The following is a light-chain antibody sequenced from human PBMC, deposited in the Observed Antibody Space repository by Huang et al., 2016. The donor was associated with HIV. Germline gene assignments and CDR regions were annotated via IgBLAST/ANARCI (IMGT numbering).Light chain of an antibody. CDR3: QQLHTYPIA. Sequence: AVQLTQSPSSLSASVGDTVIISCRASQDIGTSLAWYQQRTGRDPKLPITAASTSQTVVPSRFSGESAGTYFALFITNLQPEDFATYYCQQLHTYPIAFGQGTRLDMK. CDR1: QDIGTS. V-gene: IGKV1-13*02. J-gene: IGKJ5*01. CDR2: AAS.